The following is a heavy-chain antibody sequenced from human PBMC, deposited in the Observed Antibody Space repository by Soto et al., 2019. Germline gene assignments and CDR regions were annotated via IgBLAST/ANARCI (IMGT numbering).Heavy chain of an antibody. V-gene: IGHV4-34*01. J-gene: IGHJ4*02. Sequence: QVQLHQWGAGLLKPSETLSLACSIYSGSFSGYYWSWIRQPPGKGLEWIGEISQSGNTNYSPSLKSRVSISIDTSKKQFSLNLASVSAAHTAVYYCARAPKVSGSSQTRPDFWGQGTLVTVSS. D-gene: IGHD6-6*01. CDR3: ARAPKVSGSSQTRPDF. CDR1: SGSFSGYY. CDR2: ISQSGNT.